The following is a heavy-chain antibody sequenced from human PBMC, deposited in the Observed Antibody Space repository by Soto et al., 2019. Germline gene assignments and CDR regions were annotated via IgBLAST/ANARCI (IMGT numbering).Heavy chain of an antibody. J-gene: IGHJ5*02. CDR2: IIPNFDTA. Sequence: SVPVSFKASGGILSSYAISWVRQAPGQGLEWMGGIIPNFDTANYAQKFQGRVTITADKSTSKAYMELSRLRSEDTAVYYCACDIVVVGNRFDHWGQGTLVTVSS. CDR3: ACDIVVVGNRFDH. D-gene: IGHD2-15*01. V-gene: IGHV1-69*06. CDR1: GGILSSYA.